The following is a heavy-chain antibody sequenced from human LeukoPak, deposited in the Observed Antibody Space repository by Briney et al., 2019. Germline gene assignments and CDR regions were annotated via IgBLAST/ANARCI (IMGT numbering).Heavy chain of an antibody. CDR3: ARRSKVVVTANWFDP. Sequence: SETLSLTCTVSGGSITSTSYYWGWIRPPPGKGLEWIRNIYYSGSTYYNPSLTSRVTISVDPSKNQFSLKLSSVTAADTAVYYCARRSKVVVTANWFDPWGQGTLVTVSS. CDR2: IYYSGST. D-gene: IGHD2-21*02. V-gene: IGHV4-39*01. CDR1: GGSITSTSYY. J-gene: IGHJ5*02.